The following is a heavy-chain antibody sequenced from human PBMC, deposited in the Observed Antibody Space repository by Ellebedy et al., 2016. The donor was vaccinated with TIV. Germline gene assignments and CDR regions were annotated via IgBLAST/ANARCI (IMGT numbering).Heavy chain of an antibody. J-gene: IGHJ4*02. D-gene: IGHD3-22*01. CDR3: AKGRGGGSDTSAPRYYFDY. CDR1: GFTFSSYA. CDR2: ISSTGSRT. Sequence: PGGSLRLSCAASGFTFSSYAMSWVRQAPGKGLEWVSTISSTGSRTYYADSVEGRFIISRDNSKKMLYLQMNSLRAEDTAVYYCAKGRGGGSDTSAPRYYFDYWGLGTLVTVSS. V-gene: IGHV3-23*01.